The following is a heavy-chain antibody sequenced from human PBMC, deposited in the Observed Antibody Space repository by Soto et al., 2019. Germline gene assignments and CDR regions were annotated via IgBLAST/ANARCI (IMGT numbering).Heavy chain of an antibody. J-gene: IGHJ6*02. CDR1: GGSFRGYY. CDR2: INHRGST. Sequence: PSETLSLPCSVYGGSFRGYYWSWIRQRPGKGLEWIGEINHRGSTNYNSSLKSRVTISVDTSKNQFSLKVSSVTAADTAVYYCARPYCSSTSCYTGGHYYGMDVWGQGTTVTVSS. V-gene: IGHV4-34*01. D-gene: IGHD2-2*02. CDR3: ARPYCSSTSCYTGGHYYGMDV.